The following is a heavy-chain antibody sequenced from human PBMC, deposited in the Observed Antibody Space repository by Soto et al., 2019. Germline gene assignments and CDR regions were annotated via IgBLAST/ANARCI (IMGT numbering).Heavy chain of an antibody. Sequence: GGSLRLSCAASGFTFSNYWIHWVRQAPGKGPMWVSRINGVGTYTNYADSVRGRFSISRDNSKNTLYLQMNSLRAEDTAVYYFAKLWLRLRDYIHYWGQGTLVTVSS. CDR2: INGVGTYT. V-gene: IGHV3-74*01. D-gene: IGHD3-16*01. CDR3: AKLWLRLRDYIHY. CDR1: GFTFSNYW. J-gene: IGHJ4*02.